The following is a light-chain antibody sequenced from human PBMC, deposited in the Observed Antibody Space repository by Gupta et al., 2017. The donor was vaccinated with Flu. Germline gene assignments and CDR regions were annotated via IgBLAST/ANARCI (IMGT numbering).Light chain of an antibody. CDR2: LNS. Sequence: DVVMTQSPLSLPVTPGEPAPISCRSSESLLQSNGYNYLDWYVQRPGQSPQLLIYLNSIRASRVPSRFSASGSGTDFTLEISRVEAEDVGIYYCMQALQTPTFGGGTKVEIK. V-gene: IGKV2-28*01. CDR1: ESLLQSNGYNY. J-gene: IGKJ4*01. CDR3: MQALQTPT.